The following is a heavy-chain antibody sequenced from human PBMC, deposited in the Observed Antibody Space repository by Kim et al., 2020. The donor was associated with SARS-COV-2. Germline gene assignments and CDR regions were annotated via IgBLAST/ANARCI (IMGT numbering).Heavy chain of an antibody. CDR3: ARDGYGGYLDS. CDR1: EFSFGNYW. V-gene: IGHV3-7*01. D-gene: IGHD5-18*01. J-gene: IGHJ4*02. Sequence: GGSLRLSCVASEFSFGNYWMSWVRQAPGKGLEWVANIHESGYDKFYVDSVRGRFTISRDNAKKSVYLDMNSLRADDSAIYYCARDGYGGYLDSWGQGTLVTVSS. CDR2: IHESGYDK.